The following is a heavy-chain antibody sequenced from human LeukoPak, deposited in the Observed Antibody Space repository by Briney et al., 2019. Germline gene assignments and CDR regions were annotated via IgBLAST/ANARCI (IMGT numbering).Heavy chain of an antibody. J-gene: IGHJ4*02. Sequence: GGSLRLSCAASGFTFSSYGMHWVRQAPGKGLEWVAFIRYDGSNKYYADSVKGRFTISRDNSKNTLYLQMNSLRAEDTAVYYCARPQGDWGVPYYFDYWGQGTLVTVSS. CDR2: IRYDGSNK. CDR1: GFTFSSYG. CDR3: ARPQGDWGVPYYFDY. V-gene: IGHV3-30*02. D-gene: IGHD3-16*01.